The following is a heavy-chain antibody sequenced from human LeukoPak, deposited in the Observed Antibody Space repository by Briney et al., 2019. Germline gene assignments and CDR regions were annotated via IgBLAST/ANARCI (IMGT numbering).Heavy chain of an antibody. CDR3: ARDNPVAGNRGIDY. V-gene: IGHV4-4*07. CDR1: GGSNSSYY. Sequence: PSETLSLTCTVSGGSNSSYYWSWIRQPAGKGLEWLGRIYTTGSSNYNPFLKSRVTMSVDTSKNQFSLKLSSVTAADTAVYYCARDNPVAGNRGIDYWGQGTLVTVSS. J-gene: IGHJ4*02. D-gene: IGHD6-19*01. CDR2: IYTTGSS.